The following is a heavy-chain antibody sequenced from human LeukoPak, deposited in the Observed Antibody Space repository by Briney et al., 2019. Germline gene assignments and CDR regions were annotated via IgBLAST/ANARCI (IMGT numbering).Heavy chain of an antibody. CDR3: ARHGGVVRGEGSDAFDI. CDR1: GGSISSYF. CDR2: MYYSGNT. V-gene: IGHV4-59*08. D-gene: IGHD3-10*01. J-gene: IGHJ3*02. Sequence: SETLSLTCTVSGGSISSYFWSWIRQPPGKGLEWIGYMYYSGNTNYNPSLKSRVTISVDTSKNQFSLKLSSVTAADTAVYYCARHGGVVRGEGSDAFDIWGQGTMVTVSS.